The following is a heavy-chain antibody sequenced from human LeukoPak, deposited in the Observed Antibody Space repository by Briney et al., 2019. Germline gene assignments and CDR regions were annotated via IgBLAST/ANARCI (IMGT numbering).Heavy chain of an antibody. CDR2: IYYSGST. D-gene: IGHD5-12*01. Sequence: SETLSLTCTVSGGSISSYYWSWIRQPPGKGLEWIGYIYYSGSTNYNPSLKSRVTISVDTSKNQFSLKLSSVTAADTAVYYCARALQATRYYFDYWGQGTLVTVSS. CDR1: GGSISSYY. J-gene: IGHJ4*02. CDR3: ARALQATRYYFDY. V-gene: IGHV4-59*01.